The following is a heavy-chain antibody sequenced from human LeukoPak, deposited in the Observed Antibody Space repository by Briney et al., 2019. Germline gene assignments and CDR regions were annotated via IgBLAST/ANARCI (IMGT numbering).Heavy chain of an antibody. CDR3: ARDSSGWPFGY. J-gene: IGHJ4*02. Sequence: ASVRVSCKAPGHTFTGYYMHWVRQAPGQGLEWMGRINPNSGGTNYAQKFQGRVTMTRDTSISTAYMELSRLRSDDTAVYYCARDSSGWPFGYWGQGTLVTVSS. D-gene: IGHD6-19*01. V-gene: IGHV1-2*06. CDR2: INPNSGGT. CDR1: GHTFTGYY.